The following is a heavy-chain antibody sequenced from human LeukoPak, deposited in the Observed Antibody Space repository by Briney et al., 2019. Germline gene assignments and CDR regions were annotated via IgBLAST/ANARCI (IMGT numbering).Heavy chain of an antibody. V-gene: IGHV4-59*12. CDR1: GGSISSYY. CDR2: IYYSGST. J-gene: IGHJ4*02. D-gene: IGHD6-19*01. CDR3: AREGGSGWYGIDY. Sequence: SETLSLTCTVSGGSISSYYWSWIRQPPGKGLEWIGYIYYSGSTNYNPSLKSRVTISVDTSKNQFSLRLSSVTAADTAVYYCAREGGSGWYGIDYWGQGTLVTVSS.